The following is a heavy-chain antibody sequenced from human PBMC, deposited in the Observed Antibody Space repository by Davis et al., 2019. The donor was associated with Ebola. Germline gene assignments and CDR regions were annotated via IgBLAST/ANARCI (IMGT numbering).Heavy chain of an antibody. Sequence: GESLKISCAASGFTFSSYAMSWVRQAPGKGLEWVSAISGSGGSTYYADSVKGRFTISRDNSKNTLYLQMNSLRAEDTAVYYCAKSIVGATSYWGQGTLVTVSS. J-gene: IGHJ4*02. CDR3: AKSIVGATSY. D-gene: IGHD1-26*01. V-gene: IGHV3-23*01. CDR2: ISGSGGST. CDR1: GFTFSSYA.